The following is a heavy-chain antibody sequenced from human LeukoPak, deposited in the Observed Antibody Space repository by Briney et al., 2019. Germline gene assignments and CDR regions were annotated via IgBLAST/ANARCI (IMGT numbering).Heavy chain of an antibody. Sequence: SETLSLTCTVSGGSIDNYYWNWIRQPPGKGLEWIGSIYYSGSTYYNPSLKSRVTISVDTSKNQFSLKLSSVTAADTAVYYCARVRGLRLGELSLHPAYFDYWGQGTLVTVSS. CDR2: IYYSGST. J-gene: IGHJ4*02. CDR3: ARVRGLRLGELSLHPAYFDY. CDR1: GGSIDNYY. V-gene: IGHV4-59*12. D-gene: IGHD3-16*02.